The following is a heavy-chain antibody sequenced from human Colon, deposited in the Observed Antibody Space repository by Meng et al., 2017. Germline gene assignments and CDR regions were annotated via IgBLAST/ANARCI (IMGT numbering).Heavy chain of an antibody. CDR1: GGSLISSNW. CDR2: IYRSGST. D-gene: IGHD3-22*01. V-gene: IGHV4-4*02. Sequence: QVQPQESGPGLVKPSGTLSLTGVVSGGSLISSNWWTWVRQAPGKGLEWIGEIYRSGSTNYNPSLKSRVTISIDTSKNEFSLKLTSVTAADTALYYCARRVQYSSGYYYFDFWGQGTLVTVSS. CDR3: ARRVQYSSGYYYFDF. J-gene: IGHJ4*02.